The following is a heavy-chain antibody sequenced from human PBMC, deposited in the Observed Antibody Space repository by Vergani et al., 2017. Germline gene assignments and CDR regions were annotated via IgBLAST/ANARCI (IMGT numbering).Heavy chain of an antibody. Sequence: VQLVESGGGLVKPGGSLRLSCAASGFTFNHYAMNWVRQAPGKGLEWVSGISGSGGSTYYAGSVKGRFTISRDSSKNTLYLQMNSLSAGDTAVYYCAKANPRNRGYDYLYYDHAMDVWGQGTTVTVSS. CDR1: GFTFNHYA. J-gene: IGHJ6*02. CDR2: ISGSGGST. CDR3: AKANPRNRGYDYLYYDHAMDV. D-gene: IGHD5-12*01. V-gene: IGHV3-23*04.